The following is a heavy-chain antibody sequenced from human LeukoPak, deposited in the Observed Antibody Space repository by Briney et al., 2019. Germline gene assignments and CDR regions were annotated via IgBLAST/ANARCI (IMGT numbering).Heavy chain of an antibody. Sequence: GASVKVSCKASGYTFTSYYMHWVRQAPGQGLEWMGIINPSGGSTSYAQKFQGRVTMTRDTSTSTVYMELSSLRSEDTAVYYCARDRAFGVVSGYYFDYWGQGPLVTVS. CDR1: GYTFTSYY. D-gene: IGHD3-3*01. V-gene: IGHV1-46*01. J-gene: IGHJ4*02. CDR3: ARDRAFGVVSGYYFDY. CDR2: INPSGGST.